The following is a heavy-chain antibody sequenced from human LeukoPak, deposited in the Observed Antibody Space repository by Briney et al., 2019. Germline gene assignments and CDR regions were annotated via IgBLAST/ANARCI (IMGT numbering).Heavy chain of an antibody. J-gene: IGHJ3*02. CDR3: ARDETSHYDSGSYVPDAFDI. CDR1: GFTFSSYG. Sequence: GGSLRLSCAASGFTFSSYGMHWVRQAPGKGLEWVAVIWYDGSNKYYADSVKGRFTISRDNSKNTLYLQMNSLRAEDTAVYYCARDETSHYDSGSYVPDAFDIWGQGTMVTVSS. D-gene: IGHD3-10*01. CDR2: IWYDGSNK. V-gene: IGHV3-33*01.